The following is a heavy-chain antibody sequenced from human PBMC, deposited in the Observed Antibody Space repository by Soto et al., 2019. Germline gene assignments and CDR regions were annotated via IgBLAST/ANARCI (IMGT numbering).Heavy chain of an antibody. CDR2: ISGSGGST. D-gene: IGHD3-3*01. Sequence: GGSLRLSCAASGFTFSSYAMSWVRQAPGKGLEWVSAISGSGGSTYYADSVKGRFTISRDTSQSTLYLQMNSLRADDTAMYYCARWSYLDYWGQGTRVTVSS. CDR1: GFTFSSYA. J-gene: IGHJ4*02. V-gene: IGHV3-23*01. CDR3: ARWSYLDY.